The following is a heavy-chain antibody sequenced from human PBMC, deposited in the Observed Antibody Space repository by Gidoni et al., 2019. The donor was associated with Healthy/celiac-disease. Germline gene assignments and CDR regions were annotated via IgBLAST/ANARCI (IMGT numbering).Heavy chain of an antibody. Sequence: QVQLVQSGAEVSNPGASFKVSCRASGYTFTSYDIHWVRQATGQGLEWMGWMNPNSGNTGYAQNFQGRVTMTRNTSISTAYMELSSLSSEDTAVYYCAGHPSDYDSSGYYSYWGQGTLVTVSS. CDR3: AGHPSDYDSSGYYSY. CDR1: GYTFTSYD. D-gene: IGHD3-22*01. V-gene: IGHV1-8*01. J-gene: IGHJ4*02. CDR2: MNPNSGNT.